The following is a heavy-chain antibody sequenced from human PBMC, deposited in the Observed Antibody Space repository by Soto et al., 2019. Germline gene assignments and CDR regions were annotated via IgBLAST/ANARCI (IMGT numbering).Heavy chain of an antibody. CDR2: IYYSGST. J-gene: IGHJ5*02. D-gene: IGHD2-15*01. CDR3: ASALYCSGGSCSFDP. CDR1: GGSVSSGSYY. Sequence: QVQLQESGPGLVKPSETLSLTCTVSGGSVSSGSYYWSWIRQPPGKGLEWIGYIYYSGSTNYNPYLKSRVTISVDTSKNPFSLKLSYVTAADTAVYYCASALYCSGGSCSFDPWGQGTLVTVSS. V-gene: IGHV4-61*03.